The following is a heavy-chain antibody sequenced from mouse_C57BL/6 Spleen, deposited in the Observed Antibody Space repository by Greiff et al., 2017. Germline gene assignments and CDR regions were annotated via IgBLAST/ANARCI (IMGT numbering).Heavy chain of an antibody. Sequence: EVKLVESGGGLVQSGRSLRLSCATSGFTFSDFYMEWVRQAPGKGLEWIAASRNKANDYTTEYSASVKGRFIVSRDTSQSILYLQMNALRAEDTAIYYCARDAFYGYYWYFDVWGTGTTVTVSS. D-gene: IGHD2-2*01. J-gene: IGHJ1*03. CDR1: GFTFSDFY. CDR3: ARDAFYGYYWYFDV. CDR2: SRNKANDYTT. V-gene: IGHV7-1*01.